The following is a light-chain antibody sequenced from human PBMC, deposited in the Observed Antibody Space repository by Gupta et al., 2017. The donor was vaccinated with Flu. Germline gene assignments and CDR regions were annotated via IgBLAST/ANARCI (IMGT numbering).Light chain of an antibody. J-gene: IGLJ1*01. Sequence: SSNIGSNNVNWYLQVPGTAPKLLIYGNSARPSGVPARFSGSKSGTSASLAISGLQSDDEADYYCAAWDDSLTGHYVFGSGTTVTVL. V-gene: IGLV1-44*01. CDR3: AAWDDSLTGHYV. CDR2: GNS. CDR1: SSNIGSNN.